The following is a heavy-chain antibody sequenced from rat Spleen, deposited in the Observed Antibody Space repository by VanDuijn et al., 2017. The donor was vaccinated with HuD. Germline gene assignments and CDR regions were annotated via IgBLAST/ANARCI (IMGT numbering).Heavy chain of an antibody. D-gene: IGHD1-7*01. Sequence: EVQLVESGGGLVQPGRSMKLSCAASGFSFSAFPMAWVRQSPTKGLEWVATIRPSGADTYYRDSVKGRFTISRDNAKSTLYLQMNSLRSEDTATYYCSRDRSYYGFTLDYGGQGVMVTVSS. V-gene: IGHV5-46*01. CDR3: SRDRSYYGFTLDY. CDR1: GFSFSAFP. J-gene: IGHJ2*01. CDR2: IRPSGADT.